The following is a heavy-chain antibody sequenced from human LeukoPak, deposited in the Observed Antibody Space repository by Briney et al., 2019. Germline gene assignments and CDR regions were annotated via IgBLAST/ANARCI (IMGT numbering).Heavy chain of an antibody. CDR1: GGSISSYY. J-gene: IGHJ6*03. CDR2: IYYSGST. V-gene: IGHV4-59*08. CDR3: ARTYSSSYLGYYYYMDV. Sequence: PSETLSLTCTVSGGSISSYYWSWIRQPPGKGLEWIGYIYYSGSTNYNPSLKGRVTISVDTSKNQFSLKLSSVTAADTAVYYCARTYSSSYLGYYYYMDVWGKGTTVTVSS. D-gene: IGHD6-6*01.